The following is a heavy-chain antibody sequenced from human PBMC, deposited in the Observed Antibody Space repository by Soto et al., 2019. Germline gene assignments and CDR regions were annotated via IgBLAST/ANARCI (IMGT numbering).Heavy chain of an antibody. CDR1: GFTFSSYS. V-gene: IGHV3-48*02. CDR2: ISSSSSTI. Sequence: GGSLRLSCAASGFTFSSYSMNWVRQAPGKGLEWVSYISSSSSTIYYADSVKGRFTISRDNAKNSLYLQMNSPRDEDTAVYYCARDPSPHLRFLEALTPHYYGMDVWGQGTTVTVSS. J-gene: IGHJ6*02. CDR3: ARDPSPHLRFLEALTPHYYGMDV. D-gene: IGHD3-3*01.